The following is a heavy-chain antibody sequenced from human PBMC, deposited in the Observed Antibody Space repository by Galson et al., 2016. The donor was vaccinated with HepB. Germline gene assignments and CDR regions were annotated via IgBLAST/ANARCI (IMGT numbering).Heavy chain of an antibody. CDR2: IYYSGST. CDR3: ARVAWFDAFDI. Sequence: SETLSPTCTVSGDSISNYYWSWIRQPPGKGLEWIGYIYYSGSTYYNPSLESRVATSVDTSKNQFSLRLSSVTAADTAMYYCARVAWFDAFDIWGQGTMAAVSS. V-gene: IGHV4-59*01. J-gene: IGHJ3*02. CDR1: GDSISNYY. D-gene: IGHD3-10*01.